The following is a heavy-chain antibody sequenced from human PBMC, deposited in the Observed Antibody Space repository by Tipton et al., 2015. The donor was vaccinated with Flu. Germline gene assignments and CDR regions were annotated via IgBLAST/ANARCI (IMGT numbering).Heavy chain of an antibody. CDR1: GFTFSSYE. Sequence: LSLTCAASGFTFSSYEMNWVRQAPGKGLEWVSYISSSGSTIYYADSVKGRFTISRDNAKNSLYLQMNSLRAEDTAVYYCAGEPPPYYYDSSGYYGWFDPWGQGTLVTVSS. V-gene: IGHV3-48*03. CDR3: AGEPPPYYYDSSGYYGWFDP. J-gene: IGHJ5*02. CDR2: ISSSGSTI. D-gene: IGHD3-22*01.